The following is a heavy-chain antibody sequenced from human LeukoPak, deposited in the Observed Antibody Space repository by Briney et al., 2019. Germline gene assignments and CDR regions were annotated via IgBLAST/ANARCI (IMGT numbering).Heavy chain of an antibody. CDR2: IYYSGST. Sequence: SETLSLTCTVSGGSISSSSYYWGWIRQPPGKGLEWIGSIYYSGSTYYNPSLKSRVTISVDTSKNQFSLKLSSVTAADTAVYYCAREPTYYDILTGYYIFGLSWGSYDYWGQGTLVTVSS. CDR1: GGSISSSSYY. CDR3: AREPTYYDILTGYYIFGLSWGSYDY. J-gene: IGHJ4*02. V-gene: IGHV4-39*02. D-gene: IGHD3-9*01.